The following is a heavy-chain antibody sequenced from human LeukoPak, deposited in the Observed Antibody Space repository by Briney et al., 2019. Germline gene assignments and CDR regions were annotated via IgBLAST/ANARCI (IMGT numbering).Heavy chain of an antibody. CDR2: IYTSGST. CDR1: GGSISSYY. V-gene: IGHV4-4*09. CDR3: ASVFPDCSSTSCVSYYYYYYMDV. J-gene: IGHJ6*03. D-gene: IGHD2-2*01. Sequence: NSSETLSLTCTVSGGSISSYYWSWIRQPPGKGLEWIGYIYTSGSTNYNPSLKSRVTISVDTSKNQFSLKLSSVTAADTAVYYCASVFPDCSSTSCVSYYYYYYMDVWGKGTAVTVSS.